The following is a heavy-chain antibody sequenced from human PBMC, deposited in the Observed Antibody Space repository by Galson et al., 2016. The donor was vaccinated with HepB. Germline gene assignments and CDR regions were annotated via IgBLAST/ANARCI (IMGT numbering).Heavy chain of an antibody. CDR2: ISASGQTT. J-gene: IGHJ5*02. D-gene: IGHD4-17*01. CDR3: VKDHRYGDYVGWFDP. Sequence: SLRLSCAASGFTFNRYAMSWVRQAPGKGLEWVAGISASGQTTFYADSVTGRFTISRDNSKNTLNLEMNKLRVDDTAVYYCVKDHRYGDYVGWFDPWGQGTPVIVSS. V-gene: IGHV3-23*01. CDR1: GFTFNRYA.